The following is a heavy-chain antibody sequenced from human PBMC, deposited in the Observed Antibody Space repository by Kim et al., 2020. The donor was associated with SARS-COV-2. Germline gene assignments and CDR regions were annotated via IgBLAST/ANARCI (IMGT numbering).Heavy chain of an antibody. J-gene: IGHJ6*02. D-gene: IGHD3-10*01. CDR1: GFTFSDYS. CDR3: ARDQSGSGSYTYHYYGMDV. Sequence: GGSLRLSCAASGFTFSDYSMNWVRQAPGKGLEWVSYVSSRNDNRFYADSVKSRFTISRDNAQNSLYLQMNSLRDGDTAVYYCARDQSGSGSYTYHYYGMDVWGQGTTVTVSS. CDR2: VSSRNDNR. V-gene: IGHV3-48*02.